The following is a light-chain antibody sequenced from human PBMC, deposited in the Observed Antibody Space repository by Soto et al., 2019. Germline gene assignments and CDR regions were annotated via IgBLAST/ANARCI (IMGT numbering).Light chain of an antibody. V-gene: IGKV3-20*01. CDR2: GAS. CDR1: QSVSSSY. CDR3: QERLP. J-gene: IGKJ4*01. Sequence: EIVLTQSPGTLSLSPGERATVSCRASQSVSSSYLAWYQQKPGQAPRLLIYGASSRATGIPDRFSGSGSGTDFTLTIRRLEPEDFAVYYCQERLPFGGGTKVEIK.